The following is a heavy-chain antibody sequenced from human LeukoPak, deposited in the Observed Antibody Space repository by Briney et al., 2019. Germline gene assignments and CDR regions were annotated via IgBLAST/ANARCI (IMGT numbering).Heavy chain of an antibody. J-gene: IGHJ4*02. D-gene: IGHD3-10*01. CDR2: IYTSGST. CDR1: GGSISSYY. CDR3: ARYLFRGAFDY. Sequence: ASETLSLTCTVSGGSISSYYWSWIRQAAGKGLEWIWRIYTSGSTNYNPSLKSRVTMSVDTSKSQFSLKLSSVTAADTAVYYCARYLFRGAFDYWGQGTLVTVSS. V-gene: IGHV4-4*07.